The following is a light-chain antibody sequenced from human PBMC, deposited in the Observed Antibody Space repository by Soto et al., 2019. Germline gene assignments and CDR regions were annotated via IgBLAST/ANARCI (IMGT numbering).Light chain of an antibody. CDR1: QSISTSY. CDR2: GAS. J-gene: IGKJ1*01. Sequence: EIVLTQSPGTLSLSPGERAALSCRTSQSISTSYLAWYQQKPGQAPRLLLYGASNRATGIPDRFSGSGSGTDFTLTINRLEPEDFAVYYCQQYGSSPRTFGQGTKVEIK. V-gene: IGKV3-20*01. CDR3: QQYGSSPRT.